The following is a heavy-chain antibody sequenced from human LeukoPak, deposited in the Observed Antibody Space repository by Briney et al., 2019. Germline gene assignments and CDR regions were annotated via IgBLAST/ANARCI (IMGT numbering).Heavy chain of an antibody. CDR1: GFTFSSYG. V-gene: IGHV3-30*18. D-gene: IGHD2-15*01. Sequence: GGSLRLSCAASGFTFSSYGMHWVRQAPGKGLEWVAVISYDGSNKYYADSVKGRFTISRDNSKNTLYLQMNSLRAEDTAVYYCAKLAQVVAATTDFDYWGRGTLVTVSS. CDR2: ISYDGSNK. CDR3: AKLAQVVAATTDFDY. J-gene: IGHJ4*02.